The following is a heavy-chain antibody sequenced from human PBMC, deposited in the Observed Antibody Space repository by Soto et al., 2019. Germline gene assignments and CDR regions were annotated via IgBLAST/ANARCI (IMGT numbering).Heavy chain of an antibody. CDR1: GFTFSSYA. D-gene: IGHD2-21*02. J-gene: IGHJ4*02. Sequence: QVQLVESGGGVVQPGRSLRLSCAASGFTFSSYAMHWVRQAPGKGLEWVAVISYDGSNKYYADSVKGRFTISRDNSKNTLYLQMNSLRAEDTAVYYCASSYCGGDCSHPSHFDYWGQGTLVTVSS. CDR2: ISYDGSNK. CDR3: ASSYCGGDCSHPSHFDY. V-gene: IGHV3-30-3*01.